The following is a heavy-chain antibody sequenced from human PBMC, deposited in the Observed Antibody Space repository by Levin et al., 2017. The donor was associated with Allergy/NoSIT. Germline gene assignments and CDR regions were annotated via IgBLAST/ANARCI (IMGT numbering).Heavy chain of an antibody. CDR2: IKEDGREV. J-gene: IGHJ3*02. CDR1: GFPFSSSW. V-gene: IGHV3-7*01. Sequence: LSLTCAASGFPFSSSWMTWVRQAPGKGLEWVANIKEDGREVYYVDSLKGRFTISRDNAKNSLYLQINSLMAEDTAVYYCARSLYRSAWHKRHDAFDIWGQGTMVTVSS. D-gene: IGHD6-19*01. CDR3: ARSLYRSAWHKRHDAFDI.